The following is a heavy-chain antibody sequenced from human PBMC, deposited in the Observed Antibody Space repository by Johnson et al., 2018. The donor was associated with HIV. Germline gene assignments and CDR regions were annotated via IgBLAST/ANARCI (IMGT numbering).Heavy chain of an antibody. CDR1: GFTFSTYA. J-gene: IGHJ3*01. D-gene: IGHD6-13*01. V-gene: IGHV3-30*04. CDR3: ARGRGSSWWVGHDAFDV. Sequence: LVESGGGVVQPGRSLRLSCAASGFTFSTYAMHWVRQAPGKGLEWVAIISYDGGNKYYTDSVKGRFTISRDNSKNTLYLQMNSLRAEDTAVYYCARGRGSSWWVGHDAFDVWGQGTMVTVSS. CDR2: ISYDGGNK.